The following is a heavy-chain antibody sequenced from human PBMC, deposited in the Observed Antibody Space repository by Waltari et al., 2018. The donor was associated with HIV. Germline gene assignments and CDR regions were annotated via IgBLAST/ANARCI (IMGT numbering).Heavy chain of an antibody. Sequence: QVQLVESGGGLVNPGGSLRLSCAMSGFNYRDYYMTWIPQAPGKGLEWVSYIRGNTETIYYAYSVKGRFTISRDNAKNSLYLQMNRLSVEDTAVYYCARLKYSSGFFDYWGQGALVTVSS. V-gene: IGHV3-11*01. D-gene: IGHD6-19*01. CDR3: ARLKYSSGFFDY. CDR2: IRGNTETI. CDR1: GFNYRDYY. J-gene: IGHJ4*02.